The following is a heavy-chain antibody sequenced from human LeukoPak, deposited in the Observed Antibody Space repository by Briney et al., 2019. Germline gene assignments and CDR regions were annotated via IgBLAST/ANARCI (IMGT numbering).Heavy chain of an antibody. V-gene: IGHV4-39*07. CDR2: IYYSGST. Sequence: SETLSLTCTVSGGSISSSSYYWGWIRQPPGKGLEWIGSIYYSGSTYYNPSLKSRVTISVDTSKNQFSLKLSSVTAADTAVYYCARDRHGSGSGFDYWGQGTLVTVSS. J-gene: IGHJ4*02. CDR3: ARDRHGSGSGFDY. D-gene: IGHD3-10*01. CDR1: GGSISSSSYY.